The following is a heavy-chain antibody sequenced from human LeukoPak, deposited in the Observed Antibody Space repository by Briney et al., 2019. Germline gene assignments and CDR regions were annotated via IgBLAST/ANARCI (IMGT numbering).Heavy chain of an antibody. CDR2: ISSSSSYI. V-gene: IGHV3-21*01. CDR1: GFTFSSYS. J-gene: IGHJ4*02. D-gene: IGHD5-24*01. Sequence: GGSLRLSCAASGFTFSSYSMNWVRQAPGKGLEWVSSISSSSSYIYYADSVKGRFTISRGNAKNSLYLQMNSLRAEDTAVYYCARDYRWLPFDYWGQGTLVTVSS. CDR3: ARDYRWLPFDY.